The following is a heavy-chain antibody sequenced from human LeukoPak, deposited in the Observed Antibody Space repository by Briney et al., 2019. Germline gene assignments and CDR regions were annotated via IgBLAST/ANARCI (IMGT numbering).Heavy chain of an antibody. CDR2: IRFDGSNK. CDR3: ARAYSGRYGLGYYYMDV. Sequence: GGSLRLSCAASGFTFSSYSMHWVRQAPGKGLEWVAFIRFDGSNKYYADSVKGRFTISRDNSKNTLFLQVNSLRAEDTAVYYCARAYSGRYGLGYYYMDVWGKGTTVTISS. D-gene: IGHD1-26*01. J-gene: IGHJ6*03. CDR1: GFTFSSYS. V-gene: IGHV3-30*02.